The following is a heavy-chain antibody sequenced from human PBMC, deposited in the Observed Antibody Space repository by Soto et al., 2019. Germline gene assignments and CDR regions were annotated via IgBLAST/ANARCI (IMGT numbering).Heavy chain of an antibody. J-gene: IGHJ6*02. CDR1: GGTFSSYA. CDR2: IIPFYGTT. CDR3: ARDAFSSGWYQDYGMDV. Sequence: ASVKVSCKASGGTFSSYAISWVRQAPGQGLEWMGWIIPFYGTTNYAQKLQGRVTMTTDTSTSTAYMELRSLRSDDTAVYYCARDAFSSGWYQDYGMDVWGQGTTVTVSS. D-gene: IGHD6-19*01. V-gene: IGHV1-18*01.